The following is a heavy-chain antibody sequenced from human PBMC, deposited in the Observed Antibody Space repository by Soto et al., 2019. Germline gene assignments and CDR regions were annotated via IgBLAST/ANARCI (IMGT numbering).Heavy chain of an antibody. Sequence: QVHLVQSGAEVKKPGASVKVSCKVSEYTLTELSMHWVRQAPGKGLEWMASFDPENGDTFYAQKFQGRLTMTEDTSTDTAYMELSSLRSEDTAVYYCAAGRLTMIAVLTGAFDIWGQGTMVTVSS. CDR3: AAGRLTMIAVLTGAFDI. CDR2: FDPENGDT. V-gene: IGHV1-24*01. CDR1: EYTLTELS. J-gene: IGHJ3*02. D-gene: IGHD3-22*01.